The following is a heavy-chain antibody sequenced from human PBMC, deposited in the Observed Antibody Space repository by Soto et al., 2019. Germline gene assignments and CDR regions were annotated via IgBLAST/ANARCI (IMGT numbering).Heavy chain of an antibody. Sequence: GGSLRLSCAASGFTFGSFAMTWVRQAPGKELEWVSAISGGGLSTYYADSVKGRFTISRDNSENTLYLQMNSLRAEDTAVYYCAKRAGSSSSYPDYWGQGTLVTVSS. CDR2: ISGGGLST. V-gene: IGHV3-23*01. D-gene: IGHD6-6*01. CDR3: AKRAGSSSSYPDY. CDR1: GFTFGSFA. J-gene: IGHJ4*02.